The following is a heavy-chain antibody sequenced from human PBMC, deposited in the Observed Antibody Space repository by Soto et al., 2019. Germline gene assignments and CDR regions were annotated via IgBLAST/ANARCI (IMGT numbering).Heavy chain of an antibody. V-gene: IGHV1-46*01. J-gene: IGHJ4*02. CDR3: ARVQDDFWRVHPYFDY. Sequence: ASVKVSCKASGYTCTSYYMHWVRQAPGQGLEWMGIINPSGGSTSYAQKFQGRVTMTRDTSTSTVYMELSSLRYEDTAVYYCARVQDDFWRVHPYFDYWGQGTLVTVSS. D-gene: IGHD3-3*01. CDR2: INPSGGST. CDR1: GYTCTSYY.